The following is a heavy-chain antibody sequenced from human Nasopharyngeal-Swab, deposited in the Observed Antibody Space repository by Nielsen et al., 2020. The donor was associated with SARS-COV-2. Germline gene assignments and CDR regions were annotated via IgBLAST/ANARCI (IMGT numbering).Heavy chain of an antibody. Sequence: SETLSLTCTVSGGSISSSSYYWGWIRQPPGKGLEWIGSIYYSGSTYYNPSLKSRVTISVDTSKNQFSLKLSSVTAADTAVYYCATESREGYYYGMDVWGQGTTVTVSS. CDR3: ATESREGYYYGMDV. CDR2: IYYSGST. D-gene: IGHD1-26*01. J-gene: IGHJ6*02. V-gene: IGHV4-39*02. CDR1: GGSISSSSYY.